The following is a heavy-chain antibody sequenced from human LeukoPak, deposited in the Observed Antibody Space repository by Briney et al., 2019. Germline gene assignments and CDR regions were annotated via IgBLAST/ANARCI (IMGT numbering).Heavy chain of an antibody. CDR3: AKDAGWELFDY. D-gene: IGHD1-26*01. V-gene: IGHV3-23*01. CDR2: ISGSGGST. Sequence: GGSLRLSCAASGFTVSSTYMSWVRQAPGKGLEWVSAISGSGGSTYYADSVKGRFTISRDNSKNTLYLQMNSLRAEDTAVYYCAKDAGWELFDYWGQGTLVTASS. CDR1: GFTVSSTY. J-gene: IGHJ4*02.